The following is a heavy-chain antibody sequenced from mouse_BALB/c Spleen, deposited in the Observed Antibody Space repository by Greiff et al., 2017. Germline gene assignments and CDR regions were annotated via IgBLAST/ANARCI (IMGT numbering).Heavy chain of an antibody. CDR3: TRGGSSYAMDY. D-gene: IGHD1-1*01. J-gene: IGHJ4*01. CDR2: IDPETGGT. CDR1: GYTFTDYE. V-gene: IGHV1-15*01. Sequence: QVQLKESGAELVRPGASVTLSCKASGYTFTDYEMHWVKQTPVHGLEWIGAIDPETGGTAYNQKFKGKATLTADKSSSTAYMELRSLTSEDSAVYYCTRGGSSYAMDYWGQGTSVTVSS.